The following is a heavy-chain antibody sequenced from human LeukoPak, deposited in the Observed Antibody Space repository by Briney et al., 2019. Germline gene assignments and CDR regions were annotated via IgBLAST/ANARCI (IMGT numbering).Heavy chain of an antibody. V-gene: IGHV4-34*01. CDR3: GRGGIAAAASGIDY. CDR1: GGSFSGYY. D-gene: IGHD6-13*01. CDR2: IVHSGNT. Sequence: SETLSLTCAVYGGSFSGYYWSWIRQPPGKGLEWIGEIVHSGNTKYNPSLKSRVTISVDTSKNQFSLNLTSVTAADTAVYYCGRGGIAAAASGIDYWGQGTLVAVSS. J-gene: IGHJ4*02.